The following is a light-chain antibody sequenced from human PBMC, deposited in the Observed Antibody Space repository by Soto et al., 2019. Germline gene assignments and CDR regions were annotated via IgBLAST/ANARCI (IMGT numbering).Light chain of an antibody. J-gene: IGLJ2*01. V-gene: IGLV2-23*01. CDR2: EGS. CDR3: CSYVVSSPVL. Sequence: QSALTQPASVSGSPGQSITISCTGTSSDVGSYNLVSWYQQHPGKAPKLMIYEGSKRPSGVSNRFSGSKSGNTASLTISGLQAEDEADYYCCSYVVSSPVLFGGGTKLTVL. CDR1: SSDVGSYNL.